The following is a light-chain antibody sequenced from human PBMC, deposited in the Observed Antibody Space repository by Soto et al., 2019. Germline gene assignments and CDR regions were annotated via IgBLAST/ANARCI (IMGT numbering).Light chain of an antibody. CDR2: AAS. V-gene: IGKV1-9*01. CDR1: QGSRSY. J-gene: IGKJ1*01. CDR3: QQVNSYPWT. Sequence: DIQLTQSPSFLSASVGDRVTITCRASQGSRSYLAWYQQKPGKAPKLLIYAASTLQSGVPSRFSGSGYGTEFTLTISSLQPEDFAAYYCQQVNSYPWTFGQGTKVEIK.